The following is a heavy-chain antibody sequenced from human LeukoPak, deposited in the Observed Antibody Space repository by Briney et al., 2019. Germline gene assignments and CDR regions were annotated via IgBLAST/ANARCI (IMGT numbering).Heavy chain of an antibody. D-gene: IGHD3-10*01. Sequence: ASVTVSCKVSGYTLTELSMHWVRQAPGKGLEWMGGFDPEDGETIYAQKFQGRVTMTEDTSTDTAYMELSSLRSEDTAVYYCATLGYYYGSGSDKYYFDYWGQGTLVTVSS. CDR1: GYTLTELS. CDR2: FDPEDGET. CDR3: ATLGYYYGSGSDKYYFDY. J-gene: IGHJ4*02. V-gene: IGHV1-24*01.